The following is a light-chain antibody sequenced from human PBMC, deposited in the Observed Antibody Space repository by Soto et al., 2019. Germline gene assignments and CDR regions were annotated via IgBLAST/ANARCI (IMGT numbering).Light chain of an antibody. CDR2: DVS. CDR1: SSDVGGYNY. Sequence: QSVLTQPRSVSGSPGQSVTISCTGTSSDVGGYNYVSWYQQHPGKAPKLMIYDVSKRPSGVPDRFSGSKSGNTASLTISGRQAADEADYYCCSYAGSYTLVFGGGTQLTVL. J-gene: IGLJ7*01. CDR3: CSYAGSYTLV. V-gene: IGLV2-11*01.